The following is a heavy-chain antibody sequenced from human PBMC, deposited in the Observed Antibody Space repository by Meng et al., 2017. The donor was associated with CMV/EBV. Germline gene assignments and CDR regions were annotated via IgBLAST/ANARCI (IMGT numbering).Heavy chain of an antibody. Sequence: SETLSLTCAVYGGSFSGYYWSWIRQPPGKGLEWIGEINHSGSTNYNPSLKSRVTISVDTSKNQFSLKLSSVTVADTAVYYCARGGGIAARPRNYYGMDVWGQGTTVTVSS. CDR2: INHSGST. V-gene: IGHV4-34*01. CDR1: GGSFSGYY. J-gene: IGHJ6*02. CDR3: ARGGGIAARPRNYYGMDV. D-gene: IGHD6-6*01.